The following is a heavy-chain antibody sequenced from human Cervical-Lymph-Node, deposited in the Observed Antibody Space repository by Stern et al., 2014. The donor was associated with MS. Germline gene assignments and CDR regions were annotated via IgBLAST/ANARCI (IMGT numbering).Heavy chain of an antibody. CDR1: GFTFSNFG. J-gene: IGHJ3*02. CDR3: AKGRTVAGKGVGAFDI. D-gene: IGHD6-19*01. Sequence: QVQLVQSGGGVVQPGRSLRLSCAASGFTFSNFGMHWVRQAPGKGLEWVAIISYDGSDKYYADSVKGRFTISRDNSKSTLYLQMNSLRAEDTAVYYCAKGRTVAGKGVGAFDIWGQGTMVTVSS. V-gene: IGHV3-30*18. CDR2: ISYDGSDK.